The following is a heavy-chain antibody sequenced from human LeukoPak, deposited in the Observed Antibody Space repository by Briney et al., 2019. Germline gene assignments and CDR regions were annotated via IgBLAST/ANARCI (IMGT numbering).Heavy chain of an antibody. CDR1: GFTFSSYS. D-gene: IGHD7-27*01. CDR2: ISGSSTYI. CDR3: ARDPYLTDAVY. J-gene: IGHJ4*02. Sequence: PGGSLRLSCAASGFTFSSYSMSWVRQAPGKGLEWVSSISGSSTYIYYAGSVKGRFTISRDNAKNSLYLQMNSLRAEDTAVYYCARDPYLTDAVYWGQGTLVTVSS. V-gene: IGHV3-21*01.